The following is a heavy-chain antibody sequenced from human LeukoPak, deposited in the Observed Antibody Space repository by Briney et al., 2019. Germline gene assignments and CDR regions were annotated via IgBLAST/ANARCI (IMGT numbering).Heavy chain of an antibody. CDR3: ARDRGYSYGEFDY. D-gene: IGHD5-18*01. CDR2: ISSSSSTI. CDR1: GFTFSSYS. V-gene: IGHV3-48*01. Sequence: GGSLRLSCAASGFTFSSYSMNWVRQAPGKVLEWVSYISSSSSTIYYADSVKGRFTISRDNAKNSLYLQMNSLRAEDTAVYYCARDRGYSYGEFDYWGQGTLVTVSS. J-gene: IGHJ4*02.